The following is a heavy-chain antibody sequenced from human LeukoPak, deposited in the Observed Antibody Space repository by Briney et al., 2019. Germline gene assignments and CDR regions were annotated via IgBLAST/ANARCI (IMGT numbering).Heavy chain of an antibody. CDR1: GGCFSGYY. CDR3: ARVTPYYYGSGSSKGFDY. V-gene: IGHV4-34*01. J-gene: IGHJ4*02. Sequence: SETLSLTCAVYGGCFSGYYWSWIRQPPGKGLEWIGEINHSGSTNYNPSLKSRVTISVDTSKNQFSLKLSSVTAADTAVYYCARVTPYYYGSGSSKGFDYWGQGTLVTVSS. CDR2: INHSGST. D-gene: IGHD3-10*01.